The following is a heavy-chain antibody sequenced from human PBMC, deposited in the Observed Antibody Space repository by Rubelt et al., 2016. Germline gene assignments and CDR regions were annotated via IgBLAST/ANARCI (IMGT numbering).Heavy chain of an antibody. J-gene: IGHJ4*02. CDR1: GGSISSSSYY. CDR2: IYYSGST. Sequence: QLQLQESGPGLVKPSETLSLTCTVSGGSISSSSYYWGWIRQPPGKGLEWIGSIYYSGSTYYNPSLKGRVTISVDTSKNQFSLKLSSVTAADTAVYYCARTSLGELSLKGYFDYWGQGTLVTVSS. CDR3: ARTSLGELSLKGYFDY. V-gene: IGHV4-39*01. D-gene: IGHD3-16*02.